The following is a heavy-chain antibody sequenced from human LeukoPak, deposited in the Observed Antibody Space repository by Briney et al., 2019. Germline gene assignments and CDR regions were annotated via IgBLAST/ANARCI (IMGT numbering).Heavy chain of an antibody. D-gene: IGHD1-14*01. Sequence: SETLSLTCTVSGGSISSGYWMWLRQPAGKGLEWIGRIYTSGGTRYNPSLRGRVTMSAVTSKNQFSLKPSSVTAAATAVYYCARGIRATASLLSVGFYFDDWGQGTLVTVSS. CDR3: ARGIRATASLLSVGFYFDD. CDR1: GGSISSGY. CDR2: IYTSGGT. J-gene: IGHJ4*02. V-gene: IGHV4-4*07.